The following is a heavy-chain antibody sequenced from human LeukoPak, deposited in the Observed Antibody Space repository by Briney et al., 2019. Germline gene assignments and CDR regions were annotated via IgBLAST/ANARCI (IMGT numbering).Heavy chain of an antibody. V-gene: IGHV3-15*01. J-gene: IGHJ6*03. CDR1: GFTFSSYW. Sequence: PGGSLRLSCAASGFTFSSYWMSWVRQAPGKGLEWVGRIKSKTDGGTTDYAAPVKGRFTISRDDSKNTLYLQMNSLKTEDTAVYYCTTFYDSSGYYNYYYYYYMDVWGKGTTVTISS. D-gene: IGHD3-22*01. CDR3: TTFYDSSGYYNYYYYYYMDV. CDR2: IKSKTDGGTT.